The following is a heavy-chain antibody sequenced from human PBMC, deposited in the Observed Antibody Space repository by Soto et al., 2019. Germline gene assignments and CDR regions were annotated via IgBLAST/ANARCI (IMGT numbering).Heavy chain of an antibody. J-gene: IGHJ6*02. CDR1: GGSFSGYY. Sequence: QVQLQQWGAGLLKPSETLSLTCAVYGGSFSGYYWSWIRQPPGKGLEWIGEINHSGSTNYNPSLKSRVTISVDTSKNQFSLKLSSVTAADTAVYYCARTSPYSSGWYGFSRYGMDVWGQGTTVTVSS. D-gene: IGHD6-19*01. V-gene: IGHV4-34*01. CDR3: ARTSPYSSGWYGFSRYGMDV. CDR2: INHSGST.